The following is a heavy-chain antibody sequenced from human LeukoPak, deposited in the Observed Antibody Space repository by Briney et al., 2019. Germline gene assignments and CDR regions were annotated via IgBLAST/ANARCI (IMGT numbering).Heavy chain of an antibody. V-gene: IGHV4-59*01. CDR2: IYYSGST. CDR1: GGSISSYY. J-gene: IGHJ4*02. D-gene: IGHD1-26*01. Sequence: PSETLSLTCTVSGGSISSYYWSWIRQPPGKGLEWIGYIYYSGSTNYNPSLKSRVTISVDTSKNQFSLKLSSVTAADTAVYYCARGGGATLFDYWGQGTLVTVSS. CDR3: ARGGGATLFDY.